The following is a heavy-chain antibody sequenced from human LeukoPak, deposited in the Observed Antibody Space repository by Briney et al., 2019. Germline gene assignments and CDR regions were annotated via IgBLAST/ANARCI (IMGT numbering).Heavy chain of an antibody. CDR1: GASISTYY. CDR3: ARVRGSGGNYKSDY. Sequence: SETLSLTCTVSGASISTYYWSWIRQPPGKGLEWIGYIDTSGSTKYSPSLKSRGTISVDTSKNQFSLNLSSVTAADTAVYYCARVRGSGGNYKSDYWGQGTLVTVSS. CDR2: IDTSGST. V-gene: IGHV4-59*01. J-gene: IGHJ4*02. D-gene: IGHD1-26*01.